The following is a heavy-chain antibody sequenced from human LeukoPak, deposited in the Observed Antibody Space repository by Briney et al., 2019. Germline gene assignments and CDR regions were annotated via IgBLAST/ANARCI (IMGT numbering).Heavy chain of an antibody. V-gene: IGHV3-7*01. CDR2: IKQDGGEI. CDR3: ARDELWVEGGFRY. D-gene: IGHD3-16*01. Sequence: GGSLRLSCTASGFTLSSYWMGWVRQAPGKGLEWVANIKQDGGEIYYVDSVKGRFTISRDNAKDSLYLQMNSLRAEDTAVYYCARDELWVEGGFRYWGQGILVTVSS. CDR1: GFTLSSYW. J-gene: IGHJ4*02.